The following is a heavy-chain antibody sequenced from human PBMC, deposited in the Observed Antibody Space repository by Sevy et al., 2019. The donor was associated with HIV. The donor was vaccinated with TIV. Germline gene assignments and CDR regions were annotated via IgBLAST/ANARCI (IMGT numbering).Heavy chain of an antibody. CDR1: GISISNYY. D-gene: IGHD6-13*01. Sequence: SESLSLTCTVSGISISNYYWTWIRQPPGKGLEWIGYIYYTGSSDSNPSLKSRVTTSVDTSKNQFSLKLSSVTAADTAIYYCARGGRYQQQLDYFDSWGQGILVTVSS. V-gene: IGHV4-59*01. J-gene: IGHJ4*02. CDR2: IYYTGSS. CDR3: ARGGRYQQQLDYFDS.